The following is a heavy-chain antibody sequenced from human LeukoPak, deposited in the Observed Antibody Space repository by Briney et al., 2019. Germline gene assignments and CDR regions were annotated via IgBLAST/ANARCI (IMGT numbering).Heavy chain of an antibody. CDR1: GFTFDDYA. CDR2: ITHDGGAT. V-gene: IGHV3-43D*03. CDR3: VKESGLKYFDY. Sequence: GGSLRLSCAASGFTFDDYAVHWVRQRPGKSLEWVSLITHDGGATFYSDTVRGRFTISRDNSRNSLYLHMKSLRPEDSALYYCVKESGLKYFDYWGQGTLVTVSS. J-gene: IGHJ4*02.